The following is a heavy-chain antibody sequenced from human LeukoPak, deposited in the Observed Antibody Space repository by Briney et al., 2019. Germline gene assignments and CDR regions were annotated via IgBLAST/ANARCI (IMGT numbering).Heavy chain of an antibody. CDR3: ARGGWYGDSEYYFDY. D-gene: IGHD6-19*01. V-gene: IGHV3-30-3*01. CDR2: ISYDGSNK. CDR1: GFTFSSYA. J-gene: IGHJ4*02. Sequence: GGSLRLSCAASGFTFSSYAMHWVRQAPGKGLEWVAVISYDGSNKYYADSVKGRFTISRDNSKNTLYLQMNSLRAEDTAVYYCARGGWYGDSEYYFDYWGQGTLVTVSS.